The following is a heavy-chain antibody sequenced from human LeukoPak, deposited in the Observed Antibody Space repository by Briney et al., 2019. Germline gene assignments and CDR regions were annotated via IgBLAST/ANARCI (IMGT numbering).Heavy chain of an antibody. J-gene: IGHJ6*02. CDR1: GGSFSGYY. V-gene: IGHV4-34*01. D-gene: IGHD2-2*01. Sequence: SETLSLTCAVYGGSFSGYYWSWIRQPPGKGLEWIGEINHSGSTNYNPSLKSRVTISVDTSKNQFSLKLSSVTAADTAVYYCARNTASTSCYAGSCYYYYGMDVWGQGTTVTVSS. CDR3: ARNTASTSCYAGSCYYYYGMDV. CDR2: INHSGST.